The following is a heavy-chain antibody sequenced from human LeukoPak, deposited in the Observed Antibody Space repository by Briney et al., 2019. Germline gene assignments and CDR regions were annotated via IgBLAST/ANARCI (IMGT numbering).Heavy chain of an antibody. CDR3: ATLLWSEGDAFDI. D-gene: IGHD2/OR15-2a*01. V-gene: IGHV4-59*01. J-gene: IGHJ3*02. CDR1: GGSISSYY. CDR2: IYYSGST. Sequence: SETLSLTCTVSGGSISSYYWSWIRQPPGKGLEWIGYIYYSGSTNYNPSLKSRVTISVDTSKNQFSLKLSSVTAADTAVYYCATLLWSEGDAFDIWGQGTMVTVSS.